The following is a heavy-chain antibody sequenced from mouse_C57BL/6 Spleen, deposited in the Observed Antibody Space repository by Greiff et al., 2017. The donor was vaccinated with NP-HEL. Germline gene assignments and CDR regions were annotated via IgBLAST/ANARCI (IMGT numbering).Heavy chain of an antibody. V-gene: IGHV1-55*01. CDR2: IYLGSGST. D-gene: IGHD2-4*01. Sequence: QVQLQQPGAELVKPGASVKMSCKASGYTFTSYWITWVKQRPGQGLEWIGDIYLGSGSTNYNEKFKSKATLTVDTSSSTAYMQLSSLTSEDSAVYYCARYTLYDYAFDVWGTGTTVTVSS. CDR3: ARYTLYDYAFDV. J-gene: IGHJ1*03. CDR1: GYTFTSYW.